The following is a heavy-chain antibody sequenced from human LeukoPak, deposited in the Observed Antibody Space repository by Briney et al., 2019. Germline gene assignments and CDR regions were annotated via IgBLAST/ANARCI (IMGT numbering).Heavy chain of an antibody. Sequence: GASVKVSCKASGYTFTGYYMHWVRQAPGQGLEWMGWINPNSGGTNYAQKFQGWVTMTRDTSISTAYMELSRLRSDDTAVYYCARDLSAGFGELSGMDVWGQGTTVTVSS. J-gene: IGHJ6*02. V-gene: IGHV1-2*04. CDR3: ARDLSAGFGELSGMDV. CDR1: GYTFTGYY. CDR2: INPNSGGT. D-gene: IGHD3-10*01.